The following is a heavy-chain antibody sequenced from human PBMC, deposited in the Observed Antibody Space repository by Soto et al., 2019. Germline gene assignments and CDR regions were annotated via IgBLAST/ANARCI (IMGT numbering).Heavy chain of an antibody. D-gene: IGHD3-10*01. Sequence: SESLSLTCAVSGGSISGGGFSWSWIRQPPGKGLEWIGYILHTGGTQYNPSLKSRVSMSVDKSKNQFSLHLTSVTAADTAVYYCARLQFGEGFDYWGQGALVTVPQ. CDR3: ARLQFGEGFDY. CDR1: GGSISGGGFS. CDR2: ILHTGGT. J-gene: IGHJ4*02. V-gene: IGHV4-30-2*01.